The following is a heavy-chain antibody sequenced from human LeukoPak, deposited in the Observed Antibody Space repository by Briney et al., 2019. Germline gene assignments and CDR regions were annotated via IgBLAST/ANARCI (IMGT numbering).Heavy chain of an antibody. Sequence: GGSLRLSCAASGFTFSSYAMSWVRQAPGKGLEWVSAISGSGGSTYYADSVKGRFTISRDNSKNTLYLQMNSLRAEDMAVYYCAKMKNAVRYFDWLPDYWGQGTLVTVSS. J-gene: IGHJ4*02. CDR1: GFTFSSYA. CDR2: ISGSGGST. V-gene: IGHV3-23*01. D-gene: IGHD3-9*01. CDR3: AKMKNAVRYFDWLPDY.